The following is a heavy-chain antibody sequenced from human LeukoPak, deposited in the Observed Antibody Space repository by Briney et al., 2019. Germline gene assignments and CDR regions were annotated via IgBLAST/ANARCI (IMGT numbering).Heavy chain of an antibody. Sequence: GGSLRLSCAASGFNFRLYSMNWVRQAPGKGLEWVAVTSSDLNVKLYADSVKGRFTISRDNSRSTLYLQMNSLRPEDTAIYYCAREGYYGSGSPPSLYFDYWGQGTLVTVSS. V-gene: IGHV3-30*03. D-gene: IGHD3-10*01. CDR3: AREGYYGSGSPPSLYFDY. CDR2: TSSDLNVK. CDR1: GFNFRLYS. J-gene: IGHJ4*02.